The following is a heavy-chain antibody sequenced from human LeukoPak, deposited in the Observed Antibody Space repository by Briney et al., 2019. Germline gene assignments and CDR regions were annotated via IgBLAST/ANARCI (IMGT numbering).Heavy chain of an antibody. D-gene: IGHD6-6*01. CDR3: SSWGSTPGVSSDDY. CDR2: IKSKTDGGTT. Sequence: KPGRSLRLSCAASEFTINDACMSWVRQAPGKGLEWVGRIKSKTDGGTTEYAAPVKGRFTISRDDSKNTLHLQMNSLKTEDTAMYYCSSWGSTPGVSSDDYWGQGTLVTVSS. CDR1: EFTINDAC. J-gene: IGHJ4*02. V-gene: IGHV3-15*01.